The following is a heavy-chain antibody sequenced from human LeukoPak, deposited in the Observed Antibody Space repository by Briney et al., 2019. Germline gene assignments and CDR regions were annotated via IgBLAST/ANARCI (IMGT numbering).Heavy chain of an antibody. CDR1: GYTFKSNG. V-gene: IGHV1-18*01. CDR3: ARDRLHAFDF. D-gene: IGHD6-25*01. J-gene: IGHJ3*01. Sequence: PVASVKVSCKASGYTFKSNGISWVRQAPGQGLEWMGWISSYSGTTDYAQKLQGRVTMTTDTSTRTAYMELRSLGYDDTAVYYCARDRLHAFDFWGQGTMVTVSS. CDR2: ISSYSGTT.